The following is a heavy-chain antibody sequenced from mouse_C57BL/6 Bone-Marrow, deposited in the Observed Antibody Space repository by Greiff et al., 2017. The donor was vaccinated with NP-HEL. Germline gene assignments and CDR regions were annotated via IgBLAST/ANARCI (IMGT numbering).Heavy chain of an antibody. CDR3: TTDLRDFYFDY. Sequence: VQLKESGAELVRPGASVKLSCTASGFNIKDDYMHWVKQRPEQGLEWIGWIDPENGDTEYASKFQGKATITADTSSNTAYLQLSSLTSEDTAVYYCTTDLRDFYFDYWGQGTTLTVSS. CDR1: GFNIKDDY. V-gene: IGHV14-4*01. CDR2: IDPENGDT. J-gene: IGHJ2*01.